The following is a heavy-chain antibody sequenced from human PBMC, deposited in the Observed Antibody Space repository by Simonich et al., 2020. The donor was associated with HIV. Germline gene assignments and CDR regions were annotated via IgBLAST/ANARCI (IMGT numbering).Heavy chain of an antibody. V-gene: IGHV4-34*12. CDR1: GGSFSGYY. Sequence: QVQLQQWGAGLLKPSETLSLTCAVYGGSFSGYYWSWIRQPPGKGLEWIGEIIHSGSTNYNPSLKSRVTISVDTSKDQFSLKRSSVTAADTAVYYCATAYCGGDCSGWTDYWGQGTLVTVSS. D-gene: IGHD2-21*02. CDR3: ATAYCGGDCSGWTDY. CDR2: IIHSGST. J-gene: IGHJ4*02.